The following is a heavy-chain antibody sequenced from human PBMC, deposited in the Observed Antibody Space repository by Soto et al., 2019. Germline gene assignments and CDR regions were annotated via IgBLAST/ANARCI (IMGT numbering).Heavy chain of an antibody. Sequence: PSETLSLTCTVSGGSFSTYYWTWIRQPPGKGLEWVGFVYYSGNTNYNPSLKSRVTISVDTSKNQFSLRLSSVTAADTAMYYCARRKTRPEAFDCWGKGALVTVSS. D-gene: IGHD6-25*01. CDR2: VYYSGNT. J-gene: IGHJ4*02. CDR3: ARRKTRPEAFDC. CDR1: GGSFSTYY. V-gene: IGHV4-59*08.